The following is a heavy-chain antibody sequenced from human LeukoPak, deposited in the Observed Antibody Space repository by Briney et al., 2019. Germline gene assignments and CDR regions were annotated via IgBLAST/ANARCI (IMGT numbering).Heavy chain of an antibody. CDR2: INHSGST. J-gene: IGHJ4*02. CDR1: GGSFSVYY. Sequence: SETLSLTCAVYGGSFSVYYWSWIRQPPGKGLEWIGEINHSGSTNYNPSLKSRVTISVDTSKNQFSLKLSSVTAADTAVYYCARHRWKLDSSSWYYFDYWGQGTLVTVSS. CDR3: ARHRWKLDSSSWYYFDY. D-gene: IGHD6-13*01. V-gene: IGHV4-34*01.